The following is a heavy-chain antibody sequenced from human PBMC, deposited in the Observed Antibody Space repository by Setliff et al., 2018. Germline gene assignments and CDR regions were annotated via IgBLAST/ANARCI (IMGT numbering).Heavy chain of an antibody. CDR3: VRALAYYYMDV. CDR1: GFTFSSYS. J-gene: IGHJ6*03. Sequence: PGESLKISCEASGFTFSSYSMNWVRQAPGKGLEWVAHISYSSGSISYADSVKGRFTISRDNAKNSLYLQMNSLRAEDTAIYYCVRALAYYYMDVWGKGTTGTVS. V-gene: IGHV3-48*01. CDR2: ISYSSGSI.